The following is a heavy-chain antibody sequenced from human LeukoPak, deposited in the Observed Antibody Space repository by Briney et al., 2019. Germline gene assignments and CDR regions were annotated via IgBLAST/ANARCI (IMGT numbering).Heavy chain of an antibody. J-gene: IGHJ4*02. Sequence: GGSLRLSCAASGFTFSSYEMNWVRQAPGKGLEWVAVISYDGSNKYYADSVKGRFTISRDNSKNTLYLQMNSLRAEDTAVYYCTIGGIVVAANEKWGQGTPVTVSS. CDR1: GFTFSSYE. CDR2: ISYDGSNK. V-gene: IGHV3-30*03. D-gene: IGHD6-19*01. CDR3: TIGGIVVAANEK.